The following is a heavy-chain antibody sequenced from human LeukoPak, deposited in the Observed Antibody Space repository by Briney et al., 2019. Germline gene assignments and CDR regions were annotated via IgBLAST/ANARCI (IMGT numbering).Heavy chain of an antibody. V-gene: IGHV3-53*01. CDR2: IYSGGSA. D-gene: IGHD1-1*01. J-gene: IGHJ4*02. CDR3: AKRSTGYYFDS. Sequence: GGSLRLSCAASGFNVTSNYMSWVRQAPGKGLEWVSLIYSGGSASYADSVKGRFTISRDNSKNTVYLQMNSLRAEDTANYYCAKRSTGYYFDSWGQGTLVTVSS. CDR1: GFNVTSNY.